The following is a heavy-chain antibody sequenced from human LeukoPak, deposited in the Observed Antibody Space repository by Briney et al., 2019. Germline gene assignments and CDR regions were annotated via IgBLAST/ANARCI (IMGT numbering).Heavy chain of an antibody. CDR1: GGSISSYY. CDR2: IYYSGNT. Sequence: SETLSLTCTVSGGSISSYYWSWIRQPPGKGLEWIGHIYYSGNTNYNPSLKSRVTISIDTSKNQFSLRLSSVTAADTAVYYCARGAAGYSYGWGQGALVTVSS. J-gene: IGHJ4*02. V-gene: IGHV4-59*01. D-gene: IGHD5-18*01. CDR3: ARGAAGYSYG.